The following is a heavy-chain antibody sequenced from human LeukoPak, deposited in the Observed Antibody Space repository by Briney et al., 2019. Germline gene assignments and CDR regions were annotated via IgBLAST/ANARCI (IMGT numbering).Heavy chain of an antibody. V-gene: IGHV1-69*05. CDR3: AISGLAQPVGLWDY. J-gene: IGHJ4*02. CDR2: IIPIFGTA. Sequence: SVKVSCKAPGGTFSSYAISWVRQAPGQGLEWMGRIIPIFGTANYAQKFQGRVTITTDESTSTAYMELSSLRSEDTAVYYCAISGLAQPVGLWDYWGQGTLVTVSS. D-gene: IGHD3/OR15-3a*01. CDR1: GGTFSSYA.